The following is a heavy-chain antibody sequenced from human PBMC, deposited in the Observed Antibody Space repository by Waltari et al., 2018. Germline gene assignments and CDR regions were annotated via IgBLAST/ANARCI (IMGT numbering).Heavy chain of an antibody. CDR2: ISSSGSTI. CDR3: ASLPLRYYFDY. J-gene: IGHJ4*02. D-gene: IGHD5-12*01. Sequence: QVQLVESGGGLVKPGGSLRRACAAFGFTFRAYYMSWFRQAPGKGLEWVSYISSSGSTIYYADSMKGRFTISRDNAKNSVYLQMNSLRAEDTAVYYCASLPLRYYFDYWGLGTLVTVSS. V-gene: IGHV3-11*01. CDR1: GFTFRAYY.